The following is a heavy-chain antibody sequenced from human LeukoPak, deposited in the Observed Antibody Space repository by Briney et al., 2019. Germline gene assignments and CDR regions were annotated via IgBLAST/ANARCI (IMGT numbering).Heavy chain of an antibody. CDR3: ARDLPYYYDSSDY. Sequence: SETLSLTCTVSGGSISSYYWSWIRQPPGKGLEWIGYIYYSGSTNYNPSLKSRVTISVDTSKNQFSLKLSSMTAADTAVYYCARDLPYYYDSSDYWGQGTLVTVSS. V-gene: IGHV4-59*01. J-gene: IGHJ4*02. CDR1: GGSISSYY. CDR2: IYYSGST. D-gene: IGHD3-22*01.